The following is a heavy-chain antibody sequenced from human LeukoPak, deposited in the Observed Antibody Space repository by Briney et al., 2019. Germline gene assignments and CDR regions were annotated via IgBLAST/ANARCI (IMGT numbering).Heavy chain of an antibody. CDR2: TNHSGDT. V-gene: IGHV4-34*01. CDR1: GGPFSGYY. Sequence: SETLSLTCAAYGGPFSGYYWGWCRQPPGKGLEWIGETNHSGDTNYDPSLKGRITMSVDTYKNQFSLKLTSVTAADTAVYYCARRVSGLGEFSSPPYYYYYYMDVWGKGTTVTVSS. CDR3: ARRVSGLGEFSSPPYYYYYYMDV. J-gene: IGHJ6*03. D-gene: IGHD3-16*02.